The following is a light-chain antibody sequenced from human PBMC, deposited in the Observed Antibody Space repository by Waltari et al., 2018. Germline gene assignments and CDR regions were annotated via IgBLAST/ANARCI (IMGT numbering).Light chain of an antibody. CDR1: QDIGNR. CDR2: GTS. CDR3: QQGNSFPIT. J-gene: IGKJ3*01. Sequence: DIQMTQSPSPVSASVGDRVTITCRASQDIGNRLAWYQQKPGKAPNLLIYGTSSLQTGVPSRFSGSGSGTEFTLTISSLQPEDFGTYYCQQGNSFPITFGSGTKVEIK. V-gene: IGKV1-12*01.